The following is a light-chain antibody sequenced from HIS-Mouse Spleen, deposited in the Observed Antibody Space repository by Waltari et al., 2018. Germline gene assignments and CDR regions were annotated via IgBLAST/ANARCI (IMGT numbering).Light chain of an antibody. V-gene: IGKV2-28*01. J-gene: IGKJ4*01. CDR2: LGS. CDR3: MQALQTRVT. Sequence: DIVMTQSSLSPPVTPGEPASIPCRSSQSLLHSNGYNYLDWYLQKPGQSPQLLIYLGSNRASGVPDRFSGSGSGTDVTLKISRVEAEDVGVYYCMQALQTRVTFGGGTKVEIK. CDR1: QSLLHSNGYNY.